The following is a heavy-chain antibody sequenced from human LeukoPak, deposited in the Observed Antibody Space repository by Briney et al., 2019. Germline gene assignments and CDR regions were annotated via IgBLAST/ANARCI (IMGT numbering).Heavy chain of an antibody. CDR1: GYTFTSYY. V-gene: IGHV1-46*01. D-gene: IGHD2-15*01. J-gene: IGHJ4*02. Sequence: ASVKVSCKASGYTFTSYYMHWVRQAPGQGLEWMGIINPSGGSTSYAQKFQGRVTMTRDMSTSTVYMELSSLRSEDTAVYYCARDLEVGGPPAELGYWGQGTLVTVSS. CDR3: ARDLEVGGPPAELGY. CDR2: INPSGGST.